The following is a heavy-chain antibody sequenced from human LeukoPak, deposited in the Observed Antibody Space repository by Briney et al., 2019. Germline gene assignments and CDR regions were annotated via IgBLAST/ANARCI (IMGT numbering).Heavy chain of an antibody. J-gene: IGHJ4*02. CDR2: ISSSGSTI. Sequence: PGGSLRLSCAASGFTFSSYERNWVRQAPGKGLEWVSYISSSGSTIYYADSVKGRFTISRDNAKNSLYLQMNSLRAEDTAVYYCAKDLWSGYFRFDYWGQGTLVTVSS. CDR1: GFTFSSYE. CDR3: AKDLWSGYFRFDY. D-gene: IGHD3-3*01. V-gene: IGHV3-48*03.